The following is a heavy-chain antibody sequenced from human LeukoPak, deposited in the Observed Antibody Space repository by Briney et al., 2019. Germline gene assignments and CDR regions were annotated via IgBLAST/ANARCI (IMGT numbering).Heavy chain of an antibody. J-gene: IGHJ6*03. CDR1: GFTFGFYA. D-gene: IGHD3-9*01. CDR2: ITTTGTTT. CDR3: APLGGELPSARYFFYMDV. V-gene: IGHV3-23*05. Sequence: GGSLRLSCAGSGFTFGFYALSWVRQPPGKGLEWVSGITTTGTTTYYADPVRGRFTISRDNSKNTVFLQMNSLRVDDSAVYYCAPLGGELPSARYFFYMDVWGKGTTVTVSS.